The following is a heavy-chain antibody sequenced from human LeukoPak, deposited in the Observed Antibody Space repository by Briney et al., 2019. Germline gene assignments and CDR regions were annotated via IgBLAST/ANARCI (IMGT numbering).Heavy chain of an antibody. CDR2: VYTSGST. J-gene: IGHJ4*02. D-gene: IGHD3-22*01. Sequence: PSETLSLTCTVSGGSISSSNYYCNWIRQPAGKGLEWIGRVYTSGSTNYNPSLKSRVTISVDTSKNQFSLKLSSVTAADTAVYYCARAPVNYYDSSGYLYYFDYWGQGILVTVSS. CDR1: GGSISSSNYY. CDR3: ARAPVNYYDSSGYLYYFDY. V-gene: IGHV4-61*02.